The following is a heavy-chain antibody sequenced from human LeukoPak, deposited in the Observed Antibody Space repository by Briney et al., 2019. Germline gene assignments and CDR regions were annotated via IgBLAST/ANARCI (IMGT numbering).Heavy chain of an antibody. Sequence: PGGSLRLSCAASGVAVSSSYMSWVRQAPGKGLEWVSIVYSDDIRYYVDPVKGRFSISRDTSRNTLYLQMNSLRAEDTAVYYCTRDSTTFRFGYWGQGTLVTVSS. CDR2: VYSDDIR. CDR1: GVAVSSSY. V-gene: IGHV3-53*01. D-gene: IGHD4-11*01. CDR3: TRDSTTFRFGY. J-gene: IGHJ4*02.